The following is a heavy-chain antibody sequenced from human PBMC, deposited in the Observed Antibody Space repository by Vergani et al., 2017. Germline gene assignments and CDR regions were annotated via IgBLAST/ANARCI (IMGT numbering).Heavy chain of an antibody. J-gene: IGHJ6*02. V-gene: IGHV3-23*01. CDR3: AKANPRNSGYDYLYYYHAMDV. CDR2: ISGSGGST. D-gene: IGHD5-12*01. CDR1: GFTFNHYA. Sequence: EVQLLESGGDLVQPGGSLRLSCAASGFTFNHYAMNWVRQAPGKGLEWVSGISGSGGSTYYAGPVKGRFTISRDSSKNTLYLQMNSLSAGDTAVYYCAKANPRNSGYDYLYYYHAMDVWGQGTLVTVSS.